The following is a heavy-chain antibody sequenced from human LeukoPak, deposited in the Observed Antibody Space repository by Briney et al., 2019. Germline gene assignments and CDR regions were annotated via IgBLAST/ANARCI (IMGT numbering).Heavy chain of an antibody. V-gene: IGHV4-39*01. CDR1: GVSISSSRYY. J-gene: IGHJ5*02. D-gene: IGHD3-10*01. Sequence: SETLSLTCAVSGVSISSSRYYWGWIRQPPGKELEWIGSIYYTGSTYNNPSLKSRITISVDTSKNQFSLKLNSVTAADTAVYYCARHGYNMLRGVITWLDPWGQGTLVTVSS. CDR3: ARHGYNMLRGVITWLDP. CDR2: IYYTGST.